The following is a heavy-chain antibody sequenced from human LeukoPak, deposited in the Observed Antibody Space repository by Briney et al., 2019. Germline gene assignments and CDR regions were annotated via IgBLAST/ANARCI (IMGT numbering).Heavy chain of an antibody. CDR3: AREPYDSSGYYYPSYFDY. Sequence: SSETLSLTCTVSGGSISSGSYYWRWIRQPAGKGLEWIGRIYTSESTNYNPSLKSRVTISVDTSKNQFSLKLSSVTAADTAVYYCAREPYDSSGYYYPSYFDYWGQGTLVTVSS. J-gene: IGHJ4*02. D-gene: IGHD3-22*01. CDR1: GGSISSGSYY. CDR2: IYTSEST. V-gene: IGHV4-61*02.